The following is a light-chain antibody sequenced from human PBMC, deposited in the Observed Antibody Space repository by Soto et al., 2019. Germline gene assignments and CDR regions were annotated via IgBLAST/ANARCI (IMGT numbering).Light chain of an antibody. CDR2: KVS. Sequence: DVVMTQSPLSLPVTLGQPASISCRSNQSLVHSDGIAYFSWFQQRPGRSPRRLIYKVSNRDSGVPARFSGSRSGTDFALKISRVEAEDVGVYYCMQGKHWPITFGQGTRLES. CDR1: QSLVHSDGIAY. CDR3: MQGKHWPIT. J-gene: IGKJ5*01. V-gene: IGKV2-30*02.